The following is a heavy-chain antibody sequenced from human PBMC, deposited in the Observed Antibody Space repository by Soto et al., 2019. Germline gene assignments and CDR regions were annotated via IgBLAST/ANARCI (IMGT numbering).Heavy chain of an antibody. CDR1: GFSFDDYA. V-gene: IGHV3-9*01. D-gene: IGHD4-4*01. CDR3: AKVVTTRDYYYGMDV. J-gene: IGHJ6*02. CDR2: ISWNSGSL. Sequence: DVQLVESGGGLVQPGRSLRLSCAASGFSFDDYALHWVRQAPGKGLEWVSAISWNSGSLGYADSVKGRFTISRDNAKKSLYLQMNSLRAEDTALYYCAKVVTTRDYYYGMDVWGQGTTVTVSS.